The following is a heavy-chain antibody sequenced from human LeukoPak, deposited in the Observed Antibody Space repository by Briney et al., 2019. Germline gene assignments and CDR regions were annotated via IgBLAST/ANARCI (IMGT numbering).Heavy chain of an antibody. V-gene: IGHV4-34*01. Sequence: PSETLSLTCAVYGGSFSGYYWSWIRQPPGKGLEWIGEINHSGSTNYNPSLKSRVTISVDTSKNQFSLKLSSVTAADTAVYYCAREPYGYDFWSGYYGDIFDYWGQGTLVTVSS. D-gene: IGHD3-3*01. CDR3: AREPYGYDFWSGYYGDIFDY. CDR2: INHSGST. J-gene: IGHJ4*02. CDR1: GGSFSGYY.